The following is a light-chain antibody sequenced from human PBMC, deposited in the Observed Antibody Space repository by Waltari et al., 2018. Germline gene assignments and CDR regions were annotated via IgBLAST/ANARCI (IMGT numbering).Light chain of an antibody. J-gene: IGLJ3*02. CDR2: VNSDGSR. Sequence: QLVLTQSPSASASLGASVKLTCTLSRGHSSNVIAWLQQQPEKGPRYLMKVNSDGSRSKGDEIPDRFSCSSSGTERYLTISSLQSEDEADYYCQTGGHGTWVFGGGTKLTVL. CDR1: RGHSSNV. V-gene: IGLV4-69*01. CDR3: QTGGHGTWV.